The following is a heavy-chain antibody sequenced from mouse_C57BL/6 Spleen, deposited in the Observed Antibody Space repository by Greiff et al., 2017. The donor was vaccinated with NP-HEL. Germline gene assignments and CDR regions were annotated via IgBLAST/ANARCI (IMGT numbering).Heavy chain of an antibody. J-gene: IGHJ2*01. CDR1: GYTFTSYW. V-gene: IGHV1-59*01. D-gene: IGHD2-1*01. CDR2: IDPSDSYT. CDR3: ARVDGNPYYFDY. Sequence: VQLQQPGAELVRPGTSVKLSCKASGYTFTSYWMHWVKQRPGQGLEWIGVIDPSDSYTNYNQKFKGKATLTVDTSSSTAYMQLSSLTSEDSAVYYCARVDGNPYYFDYWGQGTTLTVSS.